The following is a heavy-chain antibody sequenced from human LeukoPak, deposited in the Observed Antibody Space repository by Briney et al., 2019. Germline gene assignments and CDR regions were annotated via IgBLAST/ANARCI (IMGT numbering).Heavy chain of an antibody. J-gene: IGHJ4*02. CDR1: GYTFTSYY. CDR2: INPSGGST. V-gene: IGHV1-46*01. Sequence: ASVKVSCKSSGYTFTSYYMHWVRQAPGQGLEWMGIINPSGGSTSYAQKFQGRVTMTRDTSTSTVYMELSSLRSEGTAVYYCARDKITMVRGVIPVFVYWGQGTLVTVSS. D-gene: IGHD3-10*01. CDR3: ARDKITMVRGVIPVFVY.